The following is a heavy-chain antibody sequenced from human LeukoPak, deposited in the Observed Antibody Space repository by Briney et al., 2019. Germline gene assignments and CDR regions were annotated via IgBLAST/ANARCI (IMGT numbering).Heavy chain of an antibody. D-gene: IGHD6-13*01. CDR2: IYYSRST. V-gene: IGHV4-59*08. CDR1: GGSISSYY. Sequence: SQTLSLTCTVSGGSISSYYWSWIRQPPGKGLGRIGYIYYSRSTNYNPSLKSRVTISVDTSKNQFSLKLSSVTAADTAVYYCARHGMGSSWLRVDYWGQGTLVTVSS. J-gene: IGHJ4*02. CDR3: ARHGMGSSWLRVDY.